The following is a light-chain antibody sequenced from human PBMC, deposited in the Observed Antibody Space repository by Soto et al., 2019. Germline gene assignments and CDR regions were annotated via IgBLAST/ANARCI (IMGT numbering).Light chain of an antibody. Sequence: QSVLTQPPSVSAAPGQKVTISCSGSSSNIGGNYVYWYQQLPGTAPKLLIYSNNQRPSGVPDRFSGSKSGTSASLAISGLRSEDEADYYCAAWDDSLSGYVFGTGTRSPS. CDR3: AAWDDSLSGYV. CDR2: SNN. J-gene: IGLJ1*01. V-gene: IGLV1-47*02. CDR1: SSNIGGNY.